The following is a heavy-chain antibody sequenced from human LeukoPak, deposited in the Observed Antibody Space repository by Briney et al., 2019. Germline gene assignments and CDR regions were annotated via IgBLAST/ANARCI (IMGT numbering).Heavy chain of an antibody. D-gene: IGHD2-15*01. CDR3: ARLGPRRDSYYYYYMDV. CDR1: GGSISSYY. J-gene: IGHJ6*03. Sequence: PSETLSPTCTVSGGSISSYYWSWIRQPPGKGLEWIGYIYTSGSTNYNPSLKSRVTISVDTSKNQFFLKLSSVTAADTAVYYCARLGPRRDSYYYYYMDVWGKGTTVTVSS. V-gene: IGHV4-4*09. CDR2: IYTSGST.